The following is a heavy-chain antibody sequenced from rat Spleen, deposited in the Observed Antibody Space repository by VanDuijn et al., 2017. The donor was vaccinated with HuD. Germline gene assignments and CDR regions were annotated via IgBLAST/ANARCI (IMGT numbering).Heavy chain of an antibody. CDR2: ISTGGGST. CDR3: ARLYYSSWFAY. CDR1: GFTYSNYV. V-gene: IGHV5-25*01. Sequence: EVQLVESGGGLVQPGRSLKLSCAASGFTYSNYVMVWVRQAPTKGLEWVAYISTGGGSTYYRDSVKGRFTISRNNAKSTLHLQMDSLMSEDTATYYCARLYYSSWFAYWGQGTLVTVSS. J-gene: IGHJ3*01. D-gene: IGHD1-2*01.